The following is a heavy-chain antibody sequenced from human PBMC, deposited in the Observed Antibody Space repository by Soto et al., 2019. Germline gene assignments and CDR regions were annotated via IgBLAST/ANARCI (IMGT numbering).Heavy chain of an antibody. V-gene: IGHV1-18*01. CDR1: GYTFTRYG. Sequence: QVQLVRSGAEVKKPGASVKVSCKASGYTFTRYGFSWVRQALGQGLEWMGWISASNGNTNYAQKIQGRVNMTTDTSTNTAYMELRSLSSDDTAGYDCARCSSGWYFWCDPWGQGTLVTVSS. CDR3: ARCSSGWYFWCDP. J-gene: IGHJ5*02. D-gene: IGHD6-19*01. CDR2: ISASNGNT.